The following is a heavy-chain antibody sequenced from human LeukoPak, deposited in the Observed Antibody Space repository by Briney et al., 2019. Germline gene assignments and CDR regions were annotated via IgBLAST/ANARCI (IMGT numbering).Heavy chain of an antibody. D-gene: IGHD2-21*01. CDR3: AKGLYGDTFLNWFDP. CDR2: ISGSGVST. V-gene: IGHV3-23*01. J-gene: IGHJ5*02. CDR1: GFTFSSYA. Sequence: GGSLRLSCAASGFTFSSYAMSWVRQAPGKGLEWVSGISGSGVSTYYADSVEGRFTVSRDNSKNTLYLQMNSLRAEDTAVYYCAKGLYGDTFLNWFDPWGQGTLVTVSS.